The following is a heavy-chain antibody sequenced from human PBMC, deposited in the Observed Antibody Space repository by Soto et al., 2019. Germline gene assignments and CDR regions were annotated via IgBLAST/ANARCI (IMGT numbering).Heavy chain of an antibody. J-gene: IGHJ3*02. CDR2: IRSKAYGGTT. V-gene: IGHV3-49*04. Sequence: GGSLRLSCTASGFTFGDYAMSWVRQAPGKGLEWVGFIRSKAYGGTTEYAASVKGRFTISRDDSKSIAYLQMNSLKTEDTAVYYCTREDQTSSGWYDAFDIWGQGTMVTVSS. CDR3: TREDQTSSGWYDAFDI. D-gene: IGHD6-13*01. CDR1: GFTFGDYA.